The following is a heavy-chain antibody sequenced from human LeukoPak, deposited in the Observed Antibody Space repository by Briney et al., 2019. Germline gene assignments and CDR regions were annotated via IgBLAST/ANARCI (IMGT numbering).Heavy chain of an antibody. J-gene: IGHJ4*02. Sequence: PSETLSLTCTVSGGSISSYYWSWIRQPAGKGLEWIGEINHSGSTNYSPSLKSRVTISVDTSKNQFSLKMSSVTAADTAVYHCARGRGAATGYYFDYWDQGTLVTVSS. CDR1: GGSISSYY. D-gene: IGHD3-9*01. CDR3: ARGRGAATGYYFDY. V-gene: IGHV4-34*01. CDR2: INHSGST.